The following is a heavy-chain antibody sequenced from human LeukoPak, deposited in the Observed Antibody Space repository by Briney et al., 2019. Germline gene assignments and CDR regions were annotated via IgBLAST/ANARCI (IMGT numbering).Heavy chain of an antibody. CDR3: ARVYSSGWYGFDY. CDR2: IYYSGST. D-gene: IGHD6-19*01. CDR1: GYSISSDYY. Sequence: SEILSLTCTVSGYSISSDYYWGWVRQPPGKGLEWIGSIYYSGSTYYNPSLKSRVTISVDTSKNQFSLKLSSVTAADTAVYYCARVYSSGWYGFDYWGQGTLVTVSS. J-gene: IGHJ4*02. V-gene: IGHV4-38-2*02.